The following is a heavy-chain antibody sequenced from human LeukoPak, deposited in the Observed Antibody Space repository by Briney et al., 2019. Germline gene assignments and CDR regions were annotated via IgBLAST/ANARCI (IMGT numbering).Heavy chain of an antibody. D-gene: IGHD1-26*01. V-gene: IGHV4-39*01. CDR2: FSYTEST. J-gene: IGHJ4*02. CDR1: GGSISSTSYF. CDR3: ARHGSGSYYSYFDY. Sequence: SETLSLTCSVSGGSISSTSYFWVWNRQPPGKGLEWIGSFSYTESTYYNPSLKSRVTISVDTSKNQFSLKLSSVIAADTAVYYCARHGSGSYYSYFDYWGQGTLVTVSS.